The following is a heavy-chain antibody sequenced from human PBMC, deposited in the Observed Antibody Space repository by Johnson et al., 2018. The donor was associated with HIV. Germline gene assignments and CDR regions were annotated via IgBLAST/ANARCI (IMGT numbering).Heavy chain of an antibody. CDR2: TSYDGSNK. D-gene: IGHD6-19*01. Sequence: QMQLVESGGGVAQPGRSLRLSCAASGFTFSSYAMHWVRQAPGKGLEWVAVTSYDGSNKYYADSVKGRFTISRDNSKNTLYLQMNSLRAEDTAVYYCTRGGAVGFDAFDIWGQGTMVTVSS. V-gene: IGHV3-30-3*01. CDR3: TRGGAVGFDAFDI. CDR1: GFTFSSYA. J-gene: IGHJ3*02.